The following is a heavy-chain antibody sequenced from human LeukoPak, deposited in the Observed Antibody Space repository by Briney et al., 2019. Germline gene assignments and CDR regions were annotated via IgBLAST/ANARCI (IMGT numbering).Heavy chain of an antibody. CDR2: IDPSDSYT. Sequence: GESLKISCKGSGYSFTSYWISWVRQMPGKGLEWMGRIDPSDSYTNYSPSFQGHVTISADKSISTAYLQWSSLKASDTAMYYCVRGVDTAMSSGYWGQGTLVTVSS. V-gene: IGHV5-10-1*01. CDR1: GYSFTSYW. J-gene: IGHJ4*02. D-gene: IGHD5-18*01. CDR3: VRGVDTAMSSGY.